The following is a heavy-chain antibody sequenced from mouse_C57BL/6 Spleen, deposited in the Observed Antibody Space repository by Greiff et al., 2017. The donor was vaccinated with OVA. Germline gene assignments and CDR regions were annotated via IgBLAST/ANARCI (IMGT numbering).Heavy chain of an antibody. CDR2: IYPGSGST. J-gene: IGHJ4*01. Sequence: VKLMESGPELVKPGASVKMSCKASGYTFTSYWITWVKQRPGQGLEWIGDIYPGSGSTTYNEKFKSKATLTVDTSSSTAYMQLSSLTSEDSAVYYCARGNYEDAMDDWGQGTSVTVSS. CDR3: ARGNYEDAMDD. CDR1: GYTFTSYW. V-gene: IGHV1-55*01. D-gene: IGHD1-1*01.